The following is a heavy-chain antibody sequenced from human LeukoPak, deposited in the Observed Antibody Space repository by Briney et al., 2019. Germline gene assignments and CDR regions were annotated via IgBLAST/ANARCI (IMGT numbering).Heavy chain of an antibody. CDR1: GYTFTSYD. D-gene: IGHD6-19*01. CDR2: MNPNSGNT. J-gene: IGHJ6*02. CDR3: ARIRAGYSSGWYYYYYGMDV. V-gene: IGHV1-8*01. Sequence: ASVKVSCKASGYTFTSYDINWVRQATGQGLEWMGWMNPNSGNTGYAQKFQGRVTMTRNTSISTAYMELSSLRSEDTAVYYCARIRAGYSSGWYYYYYGMDVWGQGTTVTVSS.